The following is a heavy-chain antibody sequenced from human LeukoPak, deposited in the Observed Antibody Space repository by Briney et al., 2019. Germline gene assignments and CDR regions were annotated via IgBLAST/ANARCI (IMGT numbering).Heavy chain of an antibody. CDR1: GFTFSSYG. J-gene: IGHJ4*02. Sequence: GGSLRLSCAASGFTFSSYGMHWVRQAPGKGLEWVAFIRYDGTNEYCVDSVKGRFTISRDTSKNTLYLQMNSLRAEDTAVYYCAKDFDSSGSLDYWGQGALVTVSS. CDR3: AKDFDSSGSLDY. CDR2: IRYDGTNE. D-gene: IGHD3-22*01. V-gene: IGHV3-30*02.